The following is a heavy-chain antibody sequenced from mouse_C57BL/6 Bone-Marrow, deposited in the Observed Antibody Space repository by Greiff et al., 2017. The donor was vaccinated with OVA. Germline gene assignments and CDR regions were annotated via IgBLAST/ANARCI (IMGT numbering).Heavy chain of an antibody. CDR2: IWGVGST. J-gene: IGHJ4*01. CDR3: ARRVIYDGYYYARDY. V-gene: IGHV2-6*01. D-gene: IGHD2-3*01. CDR1: GFSLTSYG. Sequence: VKVVESGPGLVAPSQSLSITCTVSGFSLTSYGVDWVRQSPGKGLEWLGVIWGVGSTNYTSALQSRMRIIKDNSKSQVFLKMNSLQTDDTAMYYCARRVIYDGYYYARDYWGQGTSVTVSS.